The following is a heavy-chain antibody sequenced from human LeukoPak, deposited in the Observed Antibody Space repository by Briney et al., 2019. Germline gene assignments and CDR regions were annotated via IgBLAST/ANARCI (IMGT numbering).Heavy chain of an antibody. V-gene: IGHV4-59*01. CDR1: GGSISSNY. Sequence: SETLSLTCTVSGGSISSNYWSWIRQPPGKGRWWIGYIYSSGSTNYNPSLKGRVTLSLDTSKNQFSLKLSSVTAADTAVYYCARYGSGSYRQFDFWGRGTLVTVSS. CDR2: IYSSGST. D-gene: IGHD3-10*01. CDR3: ARYGSGSYRQFDF. J-gene: IGHJ4*02.